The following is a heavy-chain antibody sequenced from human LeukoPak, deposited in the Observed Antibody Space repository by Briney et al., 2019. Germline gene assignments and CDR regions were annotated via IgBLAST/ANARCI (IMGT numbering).Heavy chain of an antibody. Sequence: GGSLRLSCAASGFTFSNYAMSWVRQAPGKGLEWVSCISVSGGSPCYADSVKGRFTISRDNSKNTLYLQMNSLRAEDTALYYCAKEMWELPVLHYWGQGTLVTVSS. CDR3: AKEMWELPVLHY. CDR1: GFTFSNYA. D-gene: IGHD1-26*01. J-gene: IGHJ4*02. CDR2: ISVSGGSP. V-gene: IGHV3-23*01.